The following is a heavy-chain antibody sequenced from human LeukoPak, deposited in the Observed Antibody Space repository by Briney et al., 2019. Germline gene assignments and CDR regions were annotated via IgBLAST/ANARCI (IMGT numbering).Heavy chain of an antibody. CDR3: ARGQQYYDFWSGHNWFDP. V-gene: IGHV4-34*01. D-gene: IGHD3-3*01. J-gene: IGHJ5*02. CDR2: INHSGST. Sequence: PSETLSLTCAVYGGSFSGYYWSWIRQPPGKGLEWIGEINHSGSTNYNTSLKSRFTISVDTSKNQFSLKLSSVTAADTAVYYCARGQQYYDFWSGHNWFDPWGQGTLVTVSS. CDR1: GGSFSGYY.